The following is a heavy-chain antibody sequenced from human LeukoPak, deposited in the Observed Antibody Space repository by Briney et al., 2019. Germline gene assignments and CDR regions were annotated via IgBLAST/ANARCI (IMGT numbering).Heavy chain of an antibody. D-gene: IGHD3-22*01. CDR2: IYYSGST. CDR1: GGSISSYY. Sequence: XTCTVSGGSISSYYXSWVRQPPGKGLEWIGYIYYSGSTKYNPSLKSRVTISVDTSKNQFSLKLSSVTAADTAVYYCARGQQDSISGFDYWGQGTLVTVSS. J-gene: IGHJ4*02. CDR3: ARGQQDSISGFDY. V-gene: IGHV4-59*01.